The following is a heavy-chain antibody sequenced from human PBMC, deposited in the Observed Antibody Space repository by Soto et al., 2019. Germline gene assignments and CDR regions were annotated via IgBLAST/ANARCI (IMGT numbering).Heavy chain of an antibody. Sequence: QVQLVQSGAEVKKPGASVKVSCKASGYTFTSYGISWVRQAPGQGLEWMGWISAYTGHTNYAQKLQGRVTMTTDTSTSTAYMELRSLRSDDTAVYYCARDDIDSDILTGYSQAPKEYNWFDPLGQGTLVTVSS. CDR2: ISAYTGHT. CDR3: ARDDIDSDILTGYSQAPKEYNWFDP. CDR1: GYTFTSYG. D-gene: IGHD3-9*01. V-gene: IGHV1-18*04. J-gene: IGHJ5*02.